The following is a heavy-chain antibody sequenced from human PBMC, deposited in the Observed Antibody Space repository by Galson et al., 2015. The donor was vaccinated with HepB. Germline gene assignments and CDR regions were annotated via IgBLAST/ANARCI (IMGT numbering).Heavy chain of an antibody. V-gene: IGHV1-2*02. Sequence: SVKVSCKASGHTFTGYYMHWARQGPGQGLEWMGWINPNRGGTNYAQKFQGRVTMTRDTSINTAYMELSRLRSDDTAVYYRARERGYTYGLPAYYFDYWGQGTLVAVSS. J-gene: IGHJ4*02. CDR3: ARERGYTYGLPAYYFDY. CDR1: GHTFTGYY. CDR2: INPNRGGT. D-gene: IGHD5-18*01.